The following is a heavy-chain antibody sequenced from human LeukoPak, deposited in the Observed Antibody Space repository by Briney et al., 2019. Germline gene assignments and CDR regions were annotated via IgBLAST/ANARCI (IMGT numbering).Heavy chain of an antibody. D-gene: IGHD3-22*01. Sequence: KIGESLKISCKGSGYSFTSYWIGWVRQMPGKGLEWMGIIYPGDSDTRYSPSFQGQVTISADKSISTAYLQWSSLKASDTAMYYCATEYYYDSSGYPPYAFDIWGQGTMVTVSS. CDR2: IYPGDSDT. CDR1: GYSFTSYW. CDR3: ATEYYYDSSGYPPYAFDI. J-gene: IGHJ3*02. V-gene: IGHV5-51*01.